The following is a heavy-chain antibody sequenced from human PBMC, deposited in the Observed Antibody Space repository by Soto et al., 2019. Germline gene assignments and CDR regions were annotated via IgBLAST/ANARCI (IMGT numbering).Heavy chain of an antibody. CDR3: AKDLSDTIPQFDP. V-gene: IGHV3-23*01. CDR1: GFTFSSYA. Sequence: GESLKISCAASGFTFSSYAMSWVRQAPGKGLEWVSAISGSGGSTYYADSVKGRFTISRDNSKNTLYLQMNSLRAEDTAVYYCAKDLSDTIPQFDPWGQGTLVTVSS. CDR2: ISGSGGST. D-gene: IGHD3-3*01. J-gene: IGHJ5*02.